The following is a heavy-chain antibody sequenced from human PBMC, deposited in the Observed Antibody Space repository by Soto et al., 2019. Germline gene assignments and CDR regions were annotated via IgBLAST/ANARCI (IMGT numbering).Heavy chain of an antibody. CDR3: ARESHDILTGPPWVWYFDL. CDR2: FNDRGSI. J-gene: IGHJ2*01. D-gene: IGHD3-9*01. Sequence: QVQLQQWGAGPWRLLEPLSLTCGLSGGSFGGYSGAWFGKSQGRGLEWIGEFNDRGSINYNPPLKSRVSISVDTSKNHYSLNLRSVTAADTAVYYCARESHDILTGPPWVWYFDLWGRGTLVTVSS. CDR1: GGSFGGYS. V-gene: IGHV4-34*01.